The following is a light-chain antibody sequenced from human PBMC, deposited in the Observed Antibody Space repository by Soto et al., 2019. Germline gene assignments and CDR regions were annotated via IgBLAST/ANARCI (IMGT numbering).Light chain of an antibody. J-gene: IGKJ5*01. Sequence: EIVLTQSPATLSLSPGEIATLSCRASQSVSSYFAWYQQKPGQAPNLLIYDASNRATGIPARFSGSGSGTDFTLTISSLEPEDFAVYYCQQRSNWPLTFGQGTRLEIK. CDR2: DAS. V-gene: IGKV3-11*01. CDR1: QSVSSY. CDR3: QQRSNWPLT.